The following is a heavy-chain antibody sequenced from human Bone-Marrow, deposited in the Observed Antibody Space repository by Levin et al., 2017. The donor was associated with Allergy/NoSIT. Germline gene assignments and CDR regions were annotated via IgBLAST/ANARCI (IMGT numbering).Heavy chain of an antibody. J-gene: IGHJ3*02. Sequence: NPSETLSLTCTVSGGSFSSRDYYWSWVRQTPGGALEWIGYISYTGSTYYNPSLRSRLTISIDAPKNQFSLILSSVTAADTAVYYCVRVVRWWFGELLVRAFDRWGQGTMVTVSS. CDR1: GGSFSSRDYY. V-gene: IGHV4-30-4*01. D-gene: IGHD3-10*01. CDR3: VRVVRWWFGELLVRAFDR. CDR2: ISYTGST.